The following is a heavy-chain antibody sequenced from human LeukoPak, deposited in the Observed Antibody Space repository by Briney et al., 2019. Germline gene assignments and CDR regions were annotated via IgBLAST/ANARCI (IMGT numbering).Heavy chain of an antibody. J-gene: IGHJ4*02. D-gene: IGHD2-8*02. CDR3: ARLDCTGDGCYNH. CDR1: GDSVTRYS. Sequence: PPQTPSLTCSVSGDSVTRYSWSWIRHPPGKRLWCIGYVSYDGTTNYTPSLRSRVTMAVDTAKNHISLRLTSLSASDTAVYYCARLDCTGDGCYNHWGQGILVTVSS. CDR2: VSYDGTT. V-gene: IGHV4-59*08.